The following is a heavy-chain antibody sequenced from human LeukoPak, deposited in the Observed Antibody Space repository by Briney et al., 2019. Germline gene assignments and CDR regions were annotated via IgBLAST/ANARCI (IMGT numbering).Heavy chain of an antibody. CDR3: ARGRYSYGGAVGDYFDY. CDR1: GGSFSGYY. D-gene: IGHD5-18*01. CDR2: INHSGST. J-gene: IGHJ4*02. Sequence: SETLSLTCAVYGGSFSGYYWSWIRQPPGKGLEWIGEINHSGSTNYNPSLKSRVTISVDTSKNQFSLKLSSVTAADTAVYYCARGRYSYGGAVGDYFDYWGQGTLVTVSS. V-gene: IGHV4-34*01.